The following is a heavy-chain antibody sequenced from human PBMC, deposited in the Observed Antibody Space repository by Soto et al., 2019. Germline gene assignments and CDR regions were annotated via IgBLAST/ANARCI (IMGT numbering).Heavy chain of an antibody. CDR3: AKDGVGGGYYYYGMDV. CDR2: ISYDGSNK. CDR1: GFTFSSYG. Sequence: GSLRLSCAASGFTFSSYGMHWVRQAPGKGLEWVAVISYDGSNKYYADSVKGRFTISRDNSKNTLYLQMNSLRAEDTAVYYCAKDGVGGGYYYYGMDVWGQGTTVTVSS. V-gene: IGHV3-30*18. J-gene: IGHJ6*02. D-gene: IGHD3-16*01.